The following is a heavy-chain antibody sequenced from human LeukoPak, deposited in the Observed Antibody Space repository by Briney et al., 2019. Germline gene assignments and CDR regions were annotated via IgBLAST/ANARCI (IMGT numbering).Heavy chain of an antibody. CDR1: GYTFTAYY. J-gene: IGHJ6*04. CDR2: INPNSGGT. CDR3: AKARGLYCSSVSCYDCDV. Sequence: ASVKVSCKASGYTFTAYYIHWVRQAPGQGLEWMGWINPNSGGTNYAQKFQGRVTLTRDTSITTAYVEVSRLRSDDSAVYYCAKARGLYCSSVSCYDCDVWGKGTTVTVSS. V-gene: IGHV1-2*02. D-gene: IGHD2-2*01.